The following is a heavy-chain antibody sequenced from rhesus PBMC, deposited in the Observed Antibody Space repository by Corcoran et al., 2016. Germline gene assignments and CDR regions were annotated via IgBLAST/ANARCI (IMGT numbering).Heavy chain of an antibody. CDR1: GVSFSIYW. Sequence: QVQLQESGPGLVKPSETLSLTCAVSGVSFSIYWWTWLLQPPGKGLEWIGDISGNSESANYNPSLKSRVTISKDASKNQFSLRLTAVTAADTAVYYCLRGPYTSPFDYWGQGVLVTVSS. D-gene: IGHD6-13*01. CDR2: ISGNSESA. J-gene: IGHJ4*01. CDR3: LRGPYTSPFDY. V-gene: IGHV4-80*01.